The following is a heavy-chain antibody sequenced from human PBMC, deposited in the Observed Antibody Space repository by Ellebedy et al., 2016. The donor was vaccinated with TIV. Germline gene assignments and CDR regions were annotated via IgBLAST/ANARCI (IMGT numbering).Heavy chain of an antibody. CDR1: GFSFSPQW. J-gene: IGHJ5*02. D-gene: IGHD3-3*01. Sequence: PSETLFLTCAASGFSFSPQWMSWVRQAPGKGLVWVSGITGNGRGTNYADSVRGRFVISRDNAKNILYLQMNSLGADDTAVYYCTREHWSSLPSWGQGTLVTVSS. CDR3: TREHWSSLPS. V-gene: IGHV3-74*01. CDR2: ITGNGRGT.